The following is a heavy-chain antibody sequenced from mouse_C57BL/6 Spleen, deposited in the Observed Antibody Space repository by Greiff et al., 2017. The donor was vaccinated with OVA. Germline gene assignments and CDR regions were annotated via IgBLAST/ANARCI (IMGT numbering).Heavy chain of an antibody. CDR3: ARISHYDLFAY. V-gene: IGHV8-12*01. CDR1: GFSLSTSGMG. D-gene: IGHD2-4*01. Sequence: QVTLKESGPGILQSSQTLSLTCSFSGFSLSTSGMGVSWIRQPSGKGLEWPAHIYWDDDKRYNPSLKSRLTISKDTSRNQVFLKITSVDTADTATYYCARISHYDLFAYWGQGTLVTVSA. CDR2: IYWDDDK. J-gene: IGHJ3*01.